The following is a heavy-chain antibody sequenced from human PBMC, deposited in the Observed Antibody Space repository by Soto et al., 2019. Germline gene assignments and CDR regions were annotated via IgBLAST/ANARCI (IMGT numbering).Heavy chain of an antibody. J-gene: IGHJ5*02. CDR1: GFTFSSYS. CDR2: ISSSSSYI. V-gene: IGHV3-21*01. Sequence: VQLVESGGGLVKPGGSLRLSCAASGFTFSSYSMNWVRQAPGKGLEWVSSISSSSSYIYYADSVKGRFTISRDNAKNSLYLQMNSLRAEDTAVYYCARDREYDYIWGSYRPDWFDPWGQGTLVTVSS. D-gene: IGHD3-16*02. CDR3: ARDREYDYIWGSYRPDWFDP.